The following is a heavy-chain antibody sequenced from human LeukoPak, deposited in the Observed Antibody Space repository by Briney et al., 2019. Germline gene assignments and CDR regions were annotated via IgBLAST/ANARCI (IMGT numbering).Heavy chain of an antibody. J-gene: IGHJ4*02. CDR2: ISAYNGNT. CDR3: ARGGIMITFGGVIANDC. V-gene: IGHV1-18*01. CDR1: GYTFTSYG. D-gene: IGHD3-16*02. Sequence: ASVKVSCKASGYTFTSYGIIWVRQAPGQGLEWMGWISAYNGNTNYAQKLQGRVTMTTDTSTSTAYMELRSLRSDDTAVYYCARGGIMITFGGVIANDCWGQGTLVTVSS.